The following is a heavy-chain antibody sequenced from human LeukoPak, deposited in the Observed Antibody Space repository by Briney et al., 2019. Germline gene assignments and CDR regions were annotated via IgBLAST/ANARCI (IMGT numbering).Heavy chain of an antibody. D-gene: IGHD2-2*02. V-gene: IGHV1-8*03. Sequence: ASVKVSCKASGYTFTSYDINWVRQATGQGLEWMGWMNPNSGNTGYAQKFQGRVTITRNTSISTAYMELSSLRSEDTAVYYCARGFPSRYCSSTSCYRGGDYWGQGTLVTVSP. CDR3: ARGFPSRYCSSTSCYRGGDY. J-gene: IGHJ4*02. CDR1: GYTFTSYD. CDR2: MNPNSGNT.